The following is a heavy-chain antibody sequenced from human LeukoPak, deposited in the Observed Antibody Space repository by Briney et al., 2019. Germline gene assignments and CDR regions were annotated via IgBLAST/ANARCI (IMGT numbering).Heavy chain of an antibody. CDR3: ARSMLTIPIPGGY. Sequence: PGGSLRLSCAASGFTFSSYWMHWVRQAPGKGLVWVSRINSDGSSTSYADSVKGRFTISRDNAKNTLCLQMNSLRAEDTAVYYCARSMLTIPIPGGYWGQGTLVTVSS. J-gene: IGHJ4*02. V-gene: IGHV3-74*01. CDR1: GFTFSSYW. CDR2: INSDGSST. D-gene: IGHD3-16*01.